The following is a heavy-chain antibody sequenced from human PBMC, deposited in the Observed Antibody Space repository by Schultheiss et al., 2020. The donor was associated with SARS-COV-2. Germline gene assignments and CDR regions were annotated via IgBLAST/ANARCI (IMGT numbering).Heavy chain of an antibody. CDR2: ISGSGGTT. J-gene: IGHJ4*02. D-gene: IGHD6-6*01. V-gene: IGHV3-23*01. Sequence: GGSLRLSCAASGFTFSSYAMSWVRQAPGKGLEWVSTISGSGGTTYYGDSVKGRFTISRDNAKRSLYLQMNSLRAEDTAVYYCAHSSSFADYWGQGTLVTVSS. CDR3: AHSSSFADY. CDR1: GFTFSSYA.